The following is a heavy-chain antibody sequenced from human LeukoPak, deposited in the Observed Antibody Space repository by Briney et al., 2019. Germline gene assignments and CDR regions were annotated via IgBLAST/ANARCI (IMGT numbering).Heavy chain of an antibody. CDR2: ISSSSSYI. V-gene: IGHV3-21*01. CDR3: ARDVAVAGTAYDY. Sequence: GGSLRLSCAASGFTFSSYSMNWVRQAPGKGLEWVSSISSSSSYIYYADSVKGRFTISRDNAKNSLYLQMNSLRAEDTAVYYCARDVAVAGTAYDYWGQGTLVTVSS. J-gene: IGHJ4*02. D-gene: IGHD6-19*01. CDR1: GFTFSSYS.